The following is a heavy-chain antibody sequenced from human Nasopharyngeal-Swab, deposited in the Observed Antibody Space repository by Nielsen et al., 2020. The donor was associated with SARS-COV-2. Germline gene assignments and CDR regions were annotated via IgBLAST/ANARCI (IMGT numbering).Heavy chain of an antibody. CDR1: GFTFSSYA. V-gene: IGHV3-64*01. J-gene: IGHJ4*02. Sequence: GESLKISCAASGFTFSSYAMHWVRQAPGKGLEYVSAISSNGGSTYYANSVKGRFTISRDNSKNTLYLQMGSLRAEDMAVYYCATGDDNGRDYWGQGTLVTVSS. CDR3: ATGDDNGRDY. CDR2: ISSNGGST. D-gene: IGHD3-10*01.